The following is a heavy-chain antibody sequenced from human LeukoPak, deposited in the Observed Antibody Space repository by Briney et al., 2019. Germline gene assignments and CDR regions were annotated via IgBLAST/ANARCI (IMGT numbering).Heavy chain of an antibody. D-gene: IGHD1-26*01. CDR2: INPNSGGT. CDR3: ASGGSYSFSGVDYFDY. Sequence: ASVTVSCTASGYTFTVYYMHWVRQAPGQGLEWMGRINPNSGGTNFAQNFQGRVTMTRDTSISTVYVELSRLRSDDTAVYYCASGGSYSFSGVDYFDYWGQGTLVTVSS. J-gene: IGHJ4*02. CDR1: GYTFTVYY. V-gene: IGHV1-2*06.